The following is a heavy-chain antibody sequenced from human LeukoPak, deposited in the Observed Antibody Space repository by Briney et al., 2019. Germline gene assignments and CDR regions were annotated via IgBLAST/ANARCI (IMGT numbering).Heavy chain of an antibody. J-gene: IGHJ6*03. CDR1: GGSFSGYY. CDR3: ARGGGYSSSLGYYYMDV. D-gene: IGHD6-6*01. CDR2: INHSGST. Sequence: PSETLSLTGAVYGGSFSGYYWSWIRQPPGKGLEWIGEINHSGSTNYNPSLKSRVTISVDTSKTQFSLKLSSVTGAETAVYYCARGGGYSSSLGYYYMDVWGKGTTVTVSS. V-gene: IGHV4-34*01.